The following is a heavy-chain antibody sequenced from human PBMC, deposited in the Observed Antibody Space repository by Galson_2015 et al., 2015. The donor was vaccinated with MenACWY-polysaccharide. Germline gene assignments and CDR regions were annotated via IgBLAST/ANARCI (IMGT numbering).Heavy chain of an antibody. D-gene: IGHD7-27*01. CDR2: INSGSTTI. V-gene: IGHV3-48*02. CDR3: ATGDDVSQGGRSY. J-gene: IGHJ4*02. Sequence: SLRLSCAASGFSIHTYPVIWVRQVPGKGLEWLSYINSGSTTIHYADSVKGRFTVSRDNVKNSVYLQMNSLRDGDTALYYCATGDDVSQGGRSYWGQGTLVTVSS. CDR1: GFSIHTYP.